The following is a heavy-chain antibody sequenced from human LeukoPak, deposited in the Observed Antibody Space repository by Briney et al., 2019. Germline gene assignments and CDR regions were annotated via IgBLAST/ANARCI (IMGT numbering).Heavy chain of an antibody. D-gene: IGHD5-18*01. V-gene: IGHV2-5*02. CDR2: IYWDDDK. J-gene: IGHJ2*01. Sequence: SGPTLVNPPQTLTLTCTFSGFSLSTGGVGVGWIRQPPGKALEWLALIYWDDDKRYSPSLRSRLTITKATSKNQVVLTMTNMDPVDTATYYCARRLGYTYGRGYWYFDLWGRGTLVTVSS. CDR3: ARRLGYTYGRGYWYFDL. CDR1: GFSLSTGGVG.